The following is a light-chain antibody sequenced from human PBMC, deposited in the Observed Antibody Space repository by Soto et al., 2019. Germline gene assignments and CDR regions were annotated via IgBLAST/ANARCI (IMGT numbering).Light chain of an antibody. V-gene: IGKV4-1*01. Sequence: DIVMTQSPDSLAVSLGERATINCKSSQSVLYSSNNKNYLAWYQQTPGQPPKLLIYWASTRESGVPDRFSGSGSGTDFTLTISSLQAEDVAVYYCQQYYSTLYTFGQGTKLEIK. CDR3: QQYYSTLYT. J-gene: IGKJ2*01. CDR2: WAS. CDR1: QSVLYSSNNKNY.